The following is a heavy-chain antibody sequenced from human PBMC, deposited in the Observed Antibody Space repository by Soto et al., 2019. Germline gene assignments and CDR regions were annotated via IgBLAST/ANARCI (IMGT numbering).Heavy chain of an antibody. J-gene: IGHJ4*02. CDR2: ISGSGGST. CDR1: GITFTAYA. D-gene: IGHD2-2*01. Sequence: EVQLLESGGGLVQPGGSLRLSCAASGITFTAYAMSWVRQAPGKGLVWVSSISGSGGSTYYADSVKGRLTISRDNSKNTLYLQMNSLRAEDTAVYYCATIIIPAATNFYWGQGTLVTVSS. CDR3: ATIIIPAATNFY. V-gene: IGHV3-23*01.